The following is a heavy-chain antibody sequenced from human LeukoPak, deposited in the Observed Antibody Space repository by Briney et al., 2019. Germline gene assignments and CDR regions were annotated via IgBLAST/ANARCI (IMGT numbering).Heavy chain of an antibody. D-gene: IGHD3-22*01. Sequence: SVTVSCKGAGYTLTGDYVQWVVQAPAHGLEWMGWINPNSGGTNYAQKFQGRVTMTRDTSISTAYMELSRLRSDDTAVYYCARADDSVEASGHFDCWGQGTLVTVSS. CDR3: ARADDSVEASGHFDC. CDR2: INPNSGGT. V-gene: IGHV1-2*02. J-gene: IGHJ4*02. CDR1: GYTLTGDY.